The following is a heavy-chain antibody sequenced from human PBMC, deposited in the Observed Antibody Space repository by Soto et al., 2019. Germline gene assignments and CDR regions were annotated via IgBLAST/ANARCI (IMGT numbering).Heavy chain of an antibody. J-gene: IGHJ4*02. CDR3: ARVPIAADEHFDY. CDR2: IIPIFGTA. Sequence: GASVKVSCKASGGTFSSYAISWVRQAPGQGLEWMGGIIPIFGTANYAQRFQGRVTITADESTSTAYMELSSLRAEDTAVYYCARVPIAADEHFDYWGQGTLVTVSS. D-gene: IGHD6-13*01. CDR1: GGTFSSYA. V-gene: IGHV1-69*13.